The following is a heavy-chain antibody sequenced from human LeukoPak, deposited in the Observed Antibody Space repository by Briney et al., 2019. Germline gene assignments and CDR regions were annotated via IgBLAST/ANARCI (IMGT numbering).Heavy chain of an antibody. V-gene: IGHV4-59*01. J-gene: IGHJ4*02. CDR3: ARARRYYDTYYFDY. CDR2: ISYIGST. Sequence: PSETLSLTCTVSGDSISSNNWCWIRQPPGKGLEWTGYISYIGSTNYNPSLKSRVTISVDTSKNQFSLKLSSVTAADTAVYYCARARRYYDTYYFDYWGQGTLVTVSS. CDR1: GDSISSNN. D-gene: IGHD3-22*01.